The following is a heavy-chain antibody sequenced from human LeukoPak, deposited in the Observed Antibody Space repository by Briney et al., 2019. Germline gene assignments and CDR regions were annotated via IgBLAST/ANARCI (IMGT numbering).Heavy chain of an antibody. CDR1: GGSISSSSYY. D-gene: IGHD3-10*01. CDR3: ARGSRSPEGGLLYVY. CDR2: IYSGGNT. J-gene: IGHJ4*02. V-gene: IGHV4-39*01. Sequence: PSETLSLTCTVSGGSISSSSYYWGWIRQPPGTGLEWIASIYSGGNTYYSPSLKSRVTISVDASKNQCSLRLSSVTAADTAVYYCARGSRSPEGGLLYVYWGQGTLVTVSS.